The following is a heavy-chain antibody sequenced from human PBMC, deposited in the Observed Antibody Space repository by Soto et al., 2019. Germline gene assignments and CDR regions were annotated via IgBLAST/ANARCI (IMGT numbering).Heavy chain of an antibody. J-gene: IGHJ6*02. CDR3: ARHNYDSSGTAVDV. CDR1: GGSISSGDYY. CDR2: IYYSGST. D-gene: IGHD3-22*01. V-gene: IGHV4-30-4*01. Sequence: TSETLSLTCTVSGGSISSGDYYWSWIRQPPGKGLEWIGYIYYSGSTYYNPSLKSRVTISVDTSKNQFSLKLSSVTAADTAVYYCARHNYDSSGTAVDVWGQGTTVTVSS.